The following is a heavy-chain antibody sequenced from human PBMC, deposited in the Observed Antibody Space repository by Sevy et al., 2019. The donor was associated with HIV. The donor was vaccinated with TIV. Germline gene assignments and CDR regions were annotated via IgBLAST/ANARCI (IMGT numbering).Heavy chain of an antibody. CDR3: ARDRRNYGGQYFDY. J-gene: IGHJ4*02. Sequence: GGSLRLSCAASGFTVSSNYMSWVRQAPGKGLEWVSVIYSGGSTYYADSVKGRFTISRDNSKNTLYLQMNSLRAEDTAVYYCARDRRNYGGQYFDYWGQGTLVTVSS. CDR2: IYSGGST. CDR1: GFTVSSNY. V-gene: IGHV3-53*01. D-gene: IGHD1-7*01.